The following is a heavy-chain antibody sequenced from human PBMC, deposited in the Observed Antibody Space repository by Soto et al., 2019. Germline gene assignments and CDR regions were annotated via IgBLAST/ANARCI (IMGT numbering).Heavy chain of an antibody. CDR1: GYTFTSYG. D-gene: IGHD6-13*01. CDR2: IVVCSGNT. J-gene: IGHJ4*02. V-gene: IGHV1-58*02. CDR3: AAAPNRAAAGTLVFGY. Sequence: GASVKVSCKASGYTFTSYGISWVRQAPGQGLEWMGWIVVCSGNTNYAQKFQERVTITRDMSTSTAYMELSSLRSEDTAVYYCAAAPNRAAAGTLVFGYWGQGTLVTVSS.